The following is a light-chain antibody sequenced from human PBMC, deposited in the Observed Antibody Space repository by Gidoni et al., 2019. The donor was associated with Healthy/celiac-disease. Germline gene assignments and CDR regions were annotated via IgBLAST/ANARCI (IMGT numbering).Light chain of an antibody. V-gene: IGKV4-1*01. J-gene: IGKJ3*01. Sequence: GSLGERATINCKSSQSVLYSSNNKNYLAWYQQKPGQPPKLLIYWASTRESGVPDRFSGSGSGTDFTLTISSLQAEDVAVYYCQQYDSTPLTFGPXTKVDIK. CDR3: QQYDSTPLT. CDR2: WAS. CDR1: QSVLYSSNNKNY.